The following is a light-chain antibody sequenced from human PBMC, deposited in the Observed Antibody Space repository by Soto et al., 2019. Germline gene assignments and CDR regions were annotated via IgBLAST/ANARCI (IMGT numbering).Light chain of an antibody. CDR2: GAS. J-gene: IGKJ1*01. CDR3: QQSYRTPRS. V-gene: IGKV1-39*01. Sequence: DIQMTQSPSSLSESVGDRVTITCRASQYVDTYLNWYQQKPGKAPKLLIYGASSLQSGVPSRFSGIGSGTDSTLTISSLQPEDSATYYCQQSYRTPRSFGQGTKVEVK. CDR1: QYVDTY.